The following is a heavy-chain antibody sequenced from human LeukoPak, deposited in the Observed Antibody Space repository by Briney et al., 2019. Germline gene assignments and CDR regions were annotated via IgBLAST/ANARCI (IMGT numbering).Heavy chain of an antibody. D-gene: IGHD4-11*01. CDR1: GFTFSNSW. CDR2: IDQRGNDQ. CDR3: ARDRGMTTDSFDY. V-gene: IGHV3-7*01. J-gene: IGHJ4*02. Sequence: TGGSLRLSCAASGFTFSNSWMIWVRQAPGEGLEWVANIDQRGNDQRYVDSVKGRFTISRDNAKNTLYLQMNSLRAEDTAVYYCARDRGMTTDSFDYWGQGTLVTVSS.